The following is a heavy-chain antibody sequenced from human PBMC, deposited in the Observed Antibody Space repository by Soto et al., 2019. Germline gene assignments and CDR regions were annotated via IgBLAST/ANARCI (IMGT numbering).Heavy chain of an antibody. J-gene: IGHJ6*02. CDR1: GGTFSSYA. CDR3: ACRIAVAGADYYYGMDV. Sequence: QVQLVQSGAEVKKPRSSVKVSCKASGGTFSSYAISWVRQAPGQGLEWMGGIIPIFGTANYAQKFQGRVTITADESTSTAYMELSSLRSEDTAVYYCACRIAVAGADYYYGMDVWGQGTTVTVSS. V-gene: IGHV1-69*01. CDR2: IIPIFGTA. D-gene: IGHD6-19*01.